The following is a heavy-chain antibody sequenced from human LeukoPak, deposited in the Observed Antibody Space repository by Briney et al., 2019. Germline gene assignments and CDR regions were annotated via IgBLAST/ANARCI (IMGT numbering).Heavy chain of an antibody. CDR3: AKDEGHYYGSGSYSHY. CDR1: GFTFSSYA. Sequence: GVSLRLSCAASGFTFSSYALSWVRQAPGKGLEWLSAITGSGASTYYADSVKGRFTISRDNSKNTLYLQMNSLRAEDTAVYYCAKDEGHYYGSGSYSHYWGQGTLVTVSS. V-gene: IGHV3-23*01. J-gene: IGHJ4*02. D-gene: IGHD3-10*01. CDR2: ITGSGAST.